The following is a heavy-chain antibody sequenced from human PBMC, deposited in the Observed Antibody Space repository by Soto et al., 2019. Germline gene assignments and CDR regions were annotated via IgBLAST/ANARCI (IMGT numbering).Heavy chain of an antibody. J-gene: IGHJ4*02. CDR2: IKQDGSEK. CDR1: GFTFSSYW. CDR3: ARANHEYYFDY. D-gene: IGHD7-27*01. Sequence: TGGSLRLSCAASGFTFSSYWMSWVRQAPGKGLEWVANIKQDGSEKYYVDSVKGRFTISRDNAKNSLYLQMNSLRAEDTAVQYCARANHEYYFDYWGQGTLVTVSS. V-gene: IGHV3-7*03.